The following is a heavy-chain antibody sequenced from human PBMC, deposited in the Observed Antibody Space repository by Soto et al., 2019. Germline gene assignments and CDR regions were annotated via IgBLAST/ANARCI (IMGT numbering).Heavy chain of an antibody. CDR2: SSSSSSYI. CDR1: GFTFSSYS. V-gene: IGHV3-21*01. J-gene: IGHJ3*02. CDR3: ARLFHYDSSGAFDI. Sequence: GGSLRLSCAASGFTFSSYSMNWVRQAPGKGLEWVSSSSSSSSYIYYADSVKGRFTISRDNAKNSLYLQMNSLRAEDTAVYYCARLFHYDSSGAFDIWGQGTMVTVSS. D-gene: IGHD3-22*01.